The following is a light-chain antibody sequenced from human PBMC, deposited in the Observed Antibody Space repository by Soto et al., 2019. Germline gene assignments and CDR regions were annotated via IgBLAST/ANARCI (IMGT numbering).Light chain of an antibody. Sequence: AIQLTQSPSSLSASVGDRVTITCRASQGISSALAWYQQKPGKAPKLLIYDASSLESGVPSRFSGSGSGTDFTLTISSLQPEDFATYYCQQFNIYPHETFGPGTKVDIK. CDR2: DAS. V-gene: IGKV1-13*02. CDR3: QQFNIYPHET. J-gene: IGKJ3*01. CDR1: QGISSA.